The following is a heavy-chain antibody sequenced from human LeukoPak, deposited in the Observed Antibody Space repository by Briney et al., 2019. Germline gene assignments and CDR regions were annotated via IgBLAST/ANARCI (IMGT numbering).Heavy chain of an antibody. D-gene: IGHD1-20*01. CDR1: GLTFSTHW. V-gene: IGHV3-74*01. CDR2: IKEDGRLT. CDR3: VSYNWNQPDY. Sequence: QTGGSLRLSCAASGLTFSTHWMYWVRQTPGKGVGWVSGIKEDGRLTIYTDSVKGRLTMSRDNAKNTLFLQMNSLRAEDTALYYCVSYNWNQPDYWGQGSLVPVSS. J-gene: IGHJ4*02.